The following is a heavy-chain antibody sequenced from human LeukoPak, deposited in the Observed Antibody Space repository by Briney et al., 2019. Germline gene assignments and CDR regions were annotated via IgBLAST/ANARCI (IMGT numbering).Heavy chain of an antibody. CDR2: ITSSSSYI. J-gene: IGHJ4*02. Sequence: GGSLRLSCAASGFTFSSYSMNWVRQAPGKGLEWVSSITSSSSYICYADSVKGRFTISRDNAKNSLYLQMNSLRAEDMAVYYCVELGSPDYWGQGTLVTVSS. V-gene: IGHV3-21*01. CDR1: GFTFSSYS. CDR3: VELGSPDY. D-gene: IGHD7-27*01.